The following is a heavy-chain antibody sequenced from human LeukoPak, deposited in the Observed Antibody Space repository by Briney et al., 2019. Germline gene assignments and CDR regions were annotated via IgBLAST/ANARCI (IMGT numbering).Heavy chain of an antibody. V-gene: IGHV4-39*07. J-gene: IGHJ4*02. CDR1: GGSISSNSNY. D-gene: IGHD5-12*01. CDR2: IHYSGST. CDR3: ARAPYSGYDYGQIDY. Sequence: SETLSLTCTVSGGSISSNSNYWGWIRQPPGKGLEWVGSIHYSGSTYYNPSLKSRVTISVDTSKNQFSLKLSSVTAADTAVYYCARAPYSGYDYGQIDYWGQGTLVTVSS.